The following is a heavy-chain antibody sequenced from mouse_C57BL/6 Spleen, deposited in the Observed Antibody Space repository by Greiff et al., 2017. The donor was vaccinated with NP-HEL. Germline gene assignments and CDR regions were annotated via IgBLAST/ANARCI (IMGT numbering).Heavy chain of an antibody. CDR2: IDPSDSYT. CDR1: GYTFTSYW. J-gene: IGHJ2*01. V-gene: IGHV1-69*01. CDR3: ARSGGLGYFDY. D-gene: IGHD2-4*01. Sequence: QVQLQQPGAELVMPGASVKLSCKASGYTFTSYWMHWVKQRPGQGLAWIGEIDPSDSYTNYNQKFKGKSTLTVDKSSSTAYMQLSSLTSEDSAVYYCARSGGLGYFDYWGQGTTLTVSS.